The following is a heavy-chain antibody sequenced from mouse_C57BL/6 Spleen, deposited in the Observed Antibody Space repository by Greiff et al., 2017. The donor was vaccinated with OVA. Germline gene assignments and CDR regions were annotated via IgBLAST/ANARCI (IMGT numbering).Heavy chain of an antibody. V-gene: IGHV14-4*01. D-gene: IGHD3-1*01. J-gene: IGHJ4*01. Sequence: EVQLQESGAELVRPGASVKLSCTASGFNIKDDYMHWVKQRPEQGLEWIGWIDPENGDTEYASKFQGKATITADTSSNTAYLQLSSLTSEDTAVYYCTTWGGLPRMDYWGQGTSVTVSS. CDR3: TTWGGLPRMDY. CDR1: GFNIKDDY. CDR2: IDPENGDT.